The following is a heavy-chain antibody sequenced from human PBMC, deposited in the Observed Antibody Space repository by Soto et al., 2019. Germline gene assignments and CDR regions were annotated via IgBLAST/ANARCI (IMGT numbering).Heavy chain of an antibody. J-gene: IGHJ3*02. D-gene: IGHD5-18*01. V-gene: IGHV3-15*01. CDR1: GFTFSNAW. CDR3: TTVNPDTAMALDAFDI. CDR2: IKSKTDGGTT. Sequence: PGGSLRLSCAASGFTFSNAWMSWVRQAPGKGLEWVGRIKSKTDGGTTDYAAPVKGRFTISRDDSKNTLYLQMNSLKTEDTAVYYCTTVNPDTAMALDAFDIWGQGTLVTVSS.